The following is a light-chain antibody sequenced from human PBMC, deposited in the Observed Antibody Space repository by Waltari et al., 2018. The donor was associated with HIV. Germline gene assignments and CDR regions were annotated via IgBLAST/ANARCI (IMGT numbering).Light chain of an antibody. Sequence: QSVLTQPPSASGTPGQRVAISCSGSSSNIGSNYVYWYQQLPGTAPKVLIYRSNQRPSGVPDRFSGSKPGTSASLAISALRSEDEADYYCATWDDSLSGPVFGGGTKLTVL. CDR1: SSNIGSNY. CDR2: RSN. V-gene: IGLV1-47*01. CDR3: ATWDDSLSGPV. J-gene: IGLJ3*02.